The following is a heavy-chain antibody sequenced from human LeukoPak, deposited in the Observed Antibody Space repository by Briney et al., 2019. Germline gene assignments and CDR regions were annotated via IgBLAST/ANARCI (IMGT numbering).Heavy chain of an antibody. Sequence: GGSLRLSCAPSGFTFSSYAMSWVRQAPGKGLEWVSAISGSGGSTYSADPVKGRFTISRDNYKNTLYLQMHSLRAEDTAVYYCAKDRGGDLVIVGLYYFDYWGQGTLVTVSS. CDR2: ISGSGGST. D-gene: IGHD2-21*02. CDR1: GFTFSSYA. J-gene: IGHJ4*02. V-gene: IGHV3-23*01. CDR3: AKDRGGDLVIVGLYYFDY.